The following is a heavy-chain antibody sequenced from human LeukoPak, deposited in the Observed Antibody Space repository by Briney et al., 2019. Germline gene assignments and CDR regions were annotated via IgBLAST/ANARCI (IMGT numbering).Heavy chain of an antibody. CDR2: IYYSGST. CDR1: GGSISSYY. Sequence: SETLSLTCTVSGGSISSYYWSWIRQPPGKGLEWIGYIYYSGSTNYNPSLKSRVTISVDTSKNQFSLKLSSVTAADTAVYYCAASIAAAGTPFTFDYWGQGTLVTVSS. J-gene: IGHJ4*02. D-gene: IGHD6-13*01. V-gene: IGHV4-59*08. CDR3: AASIAAAGTPFTFDY.